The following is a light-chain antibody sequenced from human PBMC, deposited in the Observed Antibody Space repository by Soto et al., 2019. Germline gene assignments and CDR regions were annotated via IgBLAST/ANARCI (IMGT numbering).Light chain of an antibody. CDR3: CSYAGSTTYV. CDR1: SSDVGSYNL. J-gene: IGLJ1*01. Sequence: QSVLTQPASVSGSPGQSITISCTGTSSDVGSYNLVSWYQQHPGKAPTLMIYEGNKRPSGVSNRFSGSKSGNTASLTISGLQAEDEADYYCCSYAGSTTYVLGTATKLTV. V-gene: IGLV2-23*01. CDR2: EGN.